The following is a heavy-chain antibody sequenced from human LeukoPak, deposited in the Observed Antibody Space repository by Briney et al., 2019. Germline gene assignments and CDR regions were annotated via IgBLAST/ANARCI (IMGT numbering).Heavy chain of an antibody. V-gene: IGHV1-2*06. CDR1: GYTFTGYY. D-gene: IGHD3-22*01. CDR3: ARGTMIVVVRDWFDP. J-gene: IGHJ5*02. Sequence: ASVKVSCKASGYTFTGYYMHWVRQAPGQGLEWMGLINPNSGGTNYAQKFQGRVTMTRDTSISTAYMELSRLRSDDTAVYYCARGTMIVVVRDWFDPWGQGTLVTVSS. CDR2: INPNSGGT.